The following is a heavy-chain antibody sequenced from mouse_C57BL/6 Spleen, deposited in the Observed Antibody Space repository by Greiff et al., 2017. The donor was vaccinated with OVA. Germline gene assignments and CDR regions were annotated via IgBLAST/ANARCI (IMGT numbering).Heavy chain of an antibody. V-gene: IGHV1-26*01. CDR1: GYTFTDYY. CDR3: ARLDYYGSSPYYAMDY. Sequence: EVMLQQSGPELVKPGASVKISCKASGYTFTDYYMNWVKQSHGKSLEWIGDINPNNGGTSYNQKFKGKATLTVDKYSRTAYMELRSLTSEDSAVYYCARLDYYGSSPYYAMDYWGQGTSVTVSS. D-gene: IGHD1-1*01. J-gene: IGHJ4*01. CDR2: INPNNGGT.